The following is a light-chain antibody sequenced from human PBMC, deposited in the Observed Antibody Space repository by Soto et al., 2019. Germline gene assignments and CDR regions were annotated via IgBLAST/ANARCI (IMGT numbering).Light chain of an antibody. CDR1: QSISSY. CDR2: AAS. V-gene: IGKV1-39*01. CDR3: QQSYSTPMYT. J-gene: IGKJ2*01. Sequence: DIQMTQSPSSLSASVGDRVTITCRASQSISSYLKWYQPKPGKAPKLLIYAASSLQSGVPSRFSGSGSVTYFTLTISSLQPEDVATYYCQQSYSTPMYTCGQGTKLEIK.